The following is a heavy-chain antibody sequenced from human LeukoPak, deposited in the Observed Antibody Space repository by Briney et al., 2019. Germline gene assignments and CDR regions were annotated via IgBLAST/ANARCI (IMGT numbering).Heavy chain of an antibody. CDR3: ARFGYVAAVDV. CDR1: GFSFSAYW. V-gene: IGHV3-7*01. CDR2: INPAGSET. D-gene: IGHD2-15*01. J-gene: IGHJ4*02. Sequence: GGSLRLSCAASGFSFSAYWMTWVRQAPGTGLEWVANINPAGSETYYVDPVKGRFSISRDNANNLVYLQMNSLRAEDTAVHHCARFGYVAAVDVWGQGTPVTVSS.